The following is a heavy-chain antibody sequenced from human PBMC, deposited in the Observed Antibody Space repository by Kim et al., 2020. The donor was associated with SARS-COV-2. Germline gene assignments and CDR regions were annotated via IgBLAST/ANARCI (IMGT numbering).Heavy chain of an antibody. Sequence: GGSLRLSCAASGFTFSLYAIHWVRQAPGKGLEWVAVISYDGSDKRYADSVKGRFTMSRDNSENTVYLQMNSLRGEDTAVYYCARDQIEGVHEFYFAMDVWGQWTTVTVSS. V-gene: IGHV3-30-3*01. CDR1: GFTFSLYA. CDR2: ISYDGSDK. D-gene: IGHD3-16*01. CDR3: ARDQIEGVHEFYFAMDV. J-gene: IGHJ6*02.